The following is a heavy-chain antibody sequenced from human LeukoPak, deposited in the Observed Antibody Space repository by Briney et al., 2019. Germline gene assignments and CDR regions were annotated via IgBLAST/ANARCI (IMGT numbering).Heavy chain of an antibody. D-gene: IGHD3-22*01. Sequence: ASVKVSCKTSGYTFTTYGVSWVRQAPGQGLEWMGWISGYDGHPNYAQDVQGRVTMTIDRSTSTAYLELRSLRSDDTAIHYCARDQMYFYDSSGFDYWGQGTLVTVSS. CDR3: ARDQMYFYDSSGFDY. V-gene: IGHV1-18*01. CDR1: GYTFTTYG. J-gene: IGHJ4*02. CDR2: ISGYDGHP.